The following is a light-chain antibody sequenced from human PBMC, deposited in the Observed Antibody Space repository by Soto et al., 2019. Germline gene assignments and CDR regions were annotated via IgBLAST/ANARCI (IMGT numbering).Light chain of an antibody. V-gene: IGKV3-15*01. CDR2: RAS. J-gene: IGKJ4*01. CDR3: QRYHKWRIT. CDR1: HSVTSN. Sequence: PGERATLSCRASHSVTSNYLARYQQKPGQAPRHLIYRASTGATGIPARFSGSGSGTEFTLTISSLQSEDCEIYYCQRYHKWRITFGGGTKVDIK.